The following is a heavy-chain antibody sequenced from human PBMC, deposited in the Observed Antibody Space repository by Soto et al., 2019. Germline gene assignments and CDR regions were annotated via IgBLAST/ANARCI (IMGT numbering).Heavy chain of an antibody. CDR2: MSPKNGDT. J-gene: IGHJ4*02. D-gene: IGHD3-22*01. V-gene: IGHV1-8*01. CDR1: GYSFDIYD. CDR3: ARNYDSSGYLRY. Sequence: ASVKVSCKSSGYSFDIYDINWVRQATGQGPEWMGWMSPKNGDTGYAQKFQGRVTITADKSTSTAYMELSSLRSEDTAVYYCARNYDSSGYLRYWGQGTLVTVSS.